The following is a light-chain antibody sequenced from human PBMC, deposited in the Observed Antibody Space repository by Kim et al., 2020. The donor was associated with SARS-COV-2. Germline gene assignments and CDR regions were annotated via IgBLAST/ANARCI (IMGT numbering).Light chain of an antibody. V-gene: IGLV6-57*01. CDR3: QSYDSSNRWV. CDR1: SGRIASNY. CDR2: EDN. Sequence: KTVTISCTRSSGRIASNYVQWYQQRPGSSPTTVIYEDNQRPSGVPDRFSGSIDSSSNSASLTISGLKTEDEADYYCQSYDSSNRWVFGGGTQLTVL. J-gene: IGLJ3*02.